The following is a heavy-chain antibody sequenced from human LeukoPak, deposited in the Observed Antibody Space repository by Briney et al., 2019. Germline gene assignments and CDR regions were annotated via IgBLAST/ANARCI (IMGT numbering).Heavy chain of an antibody. D-gene: IGHD6-19*01. V-gene: IGHV4-4*09. CDR1: GTSITPYS. J-gene: IGHJ4*02. CDR3: ASNVGWYSHDS. Sequence: PSETLSLTCSVSGTSITPYSWSWIRQPPGRGLEWIVYFYTSGNTHQNPSLKSRVTMSIDASKNQLSLKLTSVTAADTAVYYCASNVGWYSHDSWGQGTLVTVSS. CDR2: FYTSGNT.